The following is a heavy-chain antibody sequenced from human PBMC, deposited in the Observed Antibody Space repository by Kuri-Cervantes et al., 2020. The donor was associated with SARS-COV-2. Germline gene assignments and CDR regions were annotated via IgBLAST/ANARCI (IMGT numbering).Heavy chain of an antibody. CDR3: ARGLAIFGVRNAFDI. D-gene: IGHD3-3*01. CDR1: GFTFSSYG. J-gene: IGHJ3*02. V-gene: IGHV3-30*19. Sequence: GGSLRLSCAASGFTFSSYGMHWVRQAPGKGLEWVAVISYDGSNKYYADSVKGRFTISRDNSKNTLYLQMNSLRAEDTAVYYCARGLAIFGVRNAFDIWGQGKMVNVSS. CDR2: ISYDGSNK.